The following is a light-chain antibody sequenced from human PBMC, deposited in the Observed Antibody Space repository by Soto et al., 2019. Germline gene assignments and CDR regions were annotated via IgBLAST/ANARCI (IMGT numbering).Light chain of an antibody. CDR1: QSVSDN. Sequence: EGVMTQSPATLSVSPGERATLSCRASQSVSDNLAWYQQKAGQAPRLLIYGASTRATGIPARFSGSGSGTDFTLTISSLQSEDFAVYYCQQSNNWPYTFGQGTKLDIK. V-gene: IGKV3-15*01. CDR3: QQSNNWPYT. CDR2: GAS. J-gene: IGKJ2*01.